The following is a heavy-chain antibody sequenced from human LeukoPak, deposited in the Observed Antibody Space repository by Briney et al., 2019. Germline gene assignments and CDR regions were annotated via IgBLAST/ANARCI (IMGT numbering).Heavy chain of an antibody. D-gene: IGHD3-22*01. CDR2: VYYGGTT. J-gene: IGHJ3*02. Sequence: SETLSLTCTVSGGSISSSSNYWAWIRQPPGKGLEWIGSVYYGGTTYYNPSLKSRVTISVDTSKNQYSLTLSSVTAADTAVFYCARHPDYYDSSGHFYVEAFHIWGQGTMVTVSS. CDR3: ARHPDYYDSSGHFYVEAFHI. V-gene: IGHV4-39*01. CDR1: GGSISSSSNY.